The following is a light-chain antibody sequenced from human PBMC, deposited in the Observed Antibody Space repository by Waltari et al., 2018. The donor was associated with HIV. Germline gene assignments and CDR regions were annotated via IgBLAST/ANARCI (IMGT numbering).Light chain of an antibody. V-gene: IGKV3-20*01. CDR1: QSVSSSF. CDR2: GAS. J-gene: IGKJ2*03. Sequence: EVVLTQSPGTLSLSPGERATLSCRASQSVSSSFLAWYQQKPGQAPRLLIYGASNRATGIPDRFSGSGSWTDFTLTINRLEPEDFAVYYCQQYDTSLGSFGQGTKLEIK. CDR3: QQYDTSLGS.